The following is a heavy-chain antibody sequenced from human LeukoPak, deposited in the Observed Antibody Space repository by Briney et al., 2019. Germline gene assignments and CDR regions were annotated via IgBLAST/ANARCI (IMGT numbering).Heavy chain of an antibody. CDR3: VSPRGFSYGYFDY. V-gene: IGHV4-39*01. J-gene: IGHJ4*02. Sequence: SETLSLTCTFSGGSISSSSAHCGWIPQPPGKGLERIGSIYYSKNTYYNPSVKSRVTISADTSKSQFSMTLGSVSATDTAVYYCVSPRGFSYGYFDYWGQGTLVTVSS. CDR2: IYYSKNT. CDR1: GGSISSSSAH. D-gene: IGHD5-18*01.